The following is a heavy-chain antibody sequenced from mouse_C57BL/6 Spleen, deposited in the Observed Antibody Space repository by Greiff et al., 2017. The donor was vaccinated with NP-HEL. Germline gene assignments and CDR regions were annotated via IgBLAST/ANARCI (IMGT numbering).Heavy chain of an antibody. J-gene: IGHJ2*01. CDR3: ASCYYYGSSLDY. D-gene: IGHD1-1*01. V-gene: IGHV14-3*01. Sequence: EVQLQQSVAELVRPGASVKLSCTASGFNIKNTYMHWVKQRPEQGLEWIGRIDPANGNTKYAPKFQGKATITADTSSNTAYLPLSTLTSEESALYYCASCYYYGSSLDYWGQGTTLTVSS. CDR2: IDPANGNT. CDR1: GFNIKNTY.